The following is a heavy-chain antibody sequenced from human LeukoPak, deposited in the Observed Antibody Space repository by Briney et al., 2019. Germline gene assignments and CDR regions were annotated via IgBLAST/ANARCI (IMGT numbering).Heavy chain of an antibody. CDR3: ARDWYSGSQGY. J-gene: IGHJ4*02. V-gene: IGHV3-74*01. Sequence: GVCLRLSCAASGFTFSSYWMHWVRQAPGKGLVWVSRINTDGSTTIYADSVKGRFTISRDNAKNTLYLQMNSLRDEDTAVYYCARDWYSGSQGYWGQGTLVTVSS. CDR1: GFTFSSYW. CDR2: INTDGSTT. D-gene: IGHD1-26*01.